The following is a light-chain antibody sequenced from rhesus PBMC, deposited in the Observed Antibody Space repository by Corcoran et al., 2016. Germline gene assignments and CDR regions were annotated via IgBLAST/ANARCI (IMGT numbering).Light chain of an antibody. CDR1: QGISSY. CDR3: QQGSSNPLT. V-gene: IGKV1-32*02. CDR2: YAN. Sequence: DIQMSQSPSSLSASVGDRVTIICRASQGISSYLNWYQQKPGKAPKLLIYYANSLASGVPSRFSGSGYGTEFTLTISSLQREDFATYYCQQGSSNPLTFGGGTKVELK. J-gene: IGKJ4*01.